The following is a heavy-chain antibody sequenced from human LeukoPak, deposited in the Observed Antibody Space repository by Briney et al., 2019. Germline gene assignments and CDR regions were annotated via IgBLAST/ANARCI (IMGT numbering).Heavy chain of an antibody. V-gene: IGHV3-7*01. CDR1: VHILSRYA. D-gene: IGHD2-2*01. J-gene: IGHJ4*02. CDR3: ARVRCSSNSCFPDY. CDR2: IKQDGRDK. Sequence: GGSLRLSCAASVHILSRYAKTWVPHAPGKGLEGLANIKQDGRDKYYVDSVKGRFTISRDNAKNSLFLQKNSLRAEDTAVYYCARVRCSSNSCFPDYWGQGTLVTVSS.